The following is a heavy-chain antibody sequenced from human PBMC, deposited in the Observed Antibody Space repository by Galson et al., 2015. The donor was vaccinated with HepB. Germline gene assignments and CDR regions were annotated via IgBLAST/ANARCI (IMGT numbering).Heavy chain of an antibody. V-gene: IGHV3-30*01. CDR2: TSYDGTTH. Sequence: MNWVQQAPGKGLEWIAVTSYDGTTHYYADSVKGRITISRDNSKNTLYLQMNNLRLADTAVYYCARGSHSSGSFDVWGQGTMVTVSS. D-gene: IGHD3-22*01. J-gene: IGHJ3*01. CDR3: ARGSHSSGSFDV.